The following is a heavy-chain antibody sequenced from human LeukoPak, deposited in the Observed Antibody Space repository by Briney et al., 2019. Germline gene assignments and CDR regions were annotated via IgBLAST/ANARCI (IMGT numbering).Heavy chain of an antibody. CDR2: IHYSGST. Sequence: PSETLSLTCTVSGGSISSYYWSWIRQPPGKGLEWIGYIHYSGSTNYNPSLKSRVTISVDTSKNQSSLKLSSVTAADTAVYYCARTGWEPYYYYYYMDVWGKGTTVTVSS. J-gene: IGHJ6*03. CDR1: GGSISSYY. D-gene: IGHD1-26*01. V-gene: IGHV4-59*01. CDR3: ARTGWEPYYYYYYMDV.